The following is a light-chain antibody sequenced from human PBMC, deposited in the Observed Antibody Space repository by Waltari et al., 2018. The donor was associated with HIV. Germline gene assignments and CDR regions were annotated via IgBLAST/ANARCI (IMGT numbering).Light chain of an antibody. CDR3: QSDDSSLVAYV. Sequence: QSVLTQPPSVSGAPGQTVTISCTGSSSNIGAVYDVHWYQQLPGTAPKVLIFGNYNRPAGVPDRFAGSRSGVSASLAITGLQAGDEADYYCQSDDSSLVAYVFGTGTRVTVL. CDR1: SSNIGAVYD. V-gene: IGLV1-40*01. CDR2: GNY. J-gene: IGLJ1*01.